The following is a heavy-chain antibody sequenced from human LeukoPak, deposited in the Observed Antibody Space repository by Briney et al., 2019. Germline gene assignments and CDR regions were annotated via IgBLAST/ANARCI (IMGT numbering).Heavy chain of an antibody. V-gene: IGHV3-11*03. CDR1: GFTFSDYY. Sequence: PGGSLRLSCAASGFTFSDYYMSWIRQAPGKGLEWVSYISSGSSYTNYADSVKGRFTISRDNAKNSLYLQMNSLRAEDTAVYYCANSIAVAAGWFDPWGQGTLVTVSS. D-gene: IGHD6-19*01. J-gene: IGHJ5*02. CDR2: ISSGSSYT. CDR3: ANSIAVAAGWFDP.